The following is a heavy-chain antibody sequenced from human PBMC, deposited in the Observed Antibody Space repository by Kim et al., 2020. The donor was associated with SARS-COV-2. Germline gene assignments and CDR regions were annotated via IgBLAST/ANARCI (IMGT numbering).Heavy chain of an antibody. J-gene: IGHJ6*02. CDR3: ARQDCSGGSCYYYYGVDV. D-gene: IGHD2-15*01. Sequence: GGSLRLSCAASGFIFGGYSMNWVRQAPGKGLEWVSYIGDGGTPIYYADSVKGRFTISRDNAKDSLHLQMNRLRDGDTAVYYCARQDCSGGSCYYYYGVDVWGQGTTVTVSS. CDR2: IGDGGTPI. CDR1: GFIFGGYS. V-gene: IGHV3-48*02.